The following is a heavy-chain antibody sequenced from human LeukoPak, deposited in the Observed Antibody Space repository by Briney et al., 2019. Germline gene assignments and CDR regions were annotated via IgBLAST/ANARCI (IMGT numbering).Heavy chain of an antibody. D-gene: IGHD6-13*01. Sequence: SETLSLTCTVSGGSISSSSYYWGWIRQPRGKWLEWIGSIYYSGSTYYTPSLKSRVTISVDTSKNLFSLKLSSVTAADTAVYYCARDLAAAGTSGFDYWGQGTLVTVSS. J-gene: IGHJ4*02. V-gene: IGHV4-39*07. CDR1: GGSISSSSYY. CDR2: IYYSGST. CDR3: ARDLAAAGTSGFDY.